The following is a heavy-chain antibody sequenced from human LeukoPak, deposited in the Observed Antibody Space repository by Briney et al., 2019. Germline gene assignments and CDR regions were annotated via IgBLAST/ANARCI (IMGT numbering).Heavy chain of an antibody. J-gene: IGHJ3*02. D-gene: IGHD5-24*01. CDR3: ARESGYNPEPVAFDI. Sequence: GGSLRLSCSGTGFTFSRYGIHWGRQAPGEGLEWVTVIRYDGGEEYYADSVRGRFTISRDNSKNTVYLQMNNLRAEDTALYYCARESGYNPEPVAFDIWGQGTTVTVSS. CDR2: IRYDGGEE. V-gene: IGHV3-33*01. CDR1: GFTFSRYG.